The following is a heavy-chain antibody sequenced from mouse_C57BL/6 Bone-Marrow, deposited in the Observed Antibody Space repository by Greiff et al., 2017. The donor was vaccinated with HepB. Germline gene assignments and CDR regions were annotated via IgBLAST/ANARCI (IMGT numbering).Heavy chain of an antibody. CDR1: GYTFTSYW. CDR3: ARRSNLGFDY. D-gene: IGHD2-5*01. J-gene: IGHJ2*01. Sequence: VQLQQPGAELVRPGSSVKLSCKASGYTFTSYWMDWVKQRPGQGLEWIGNIYPSDSETHYNQKFKDKATLTVDKSSSTAYMQLSSLTSEDSAVYYCARRSNLGFDYWGQGTTLTVSS. V-gene: IGHV1-61*01. CDR2: IYPSDSET.